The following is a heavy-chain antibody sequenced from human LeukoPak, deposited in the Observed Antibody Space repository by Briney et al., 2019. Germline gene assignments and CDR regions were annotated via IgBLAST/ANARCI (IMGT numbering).Heavy chain of an antibody. CDR2: INPNSGGT. Sequence: ASVKVSCKASGYTFTGYYMHWVRQAPGQGLEWMGWINPNSGGTNNAQKFQGRVTMTRDTSISTAYMELSRLRSDDTAVYYCVRGELGPEDYWGQGALVTVSS. V-gene: IGHV1-2*02. CDR3: VRGELGPEDY. D-gene: IGHD1-7*01. CDR1: GYTFTGYY. J-gene: IGHJ4*01.